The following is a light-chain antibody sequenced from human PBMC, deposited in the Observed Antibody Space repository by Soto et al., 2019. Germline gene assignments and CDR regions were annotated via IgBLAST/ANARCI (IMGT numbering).Light chain of an antibody. CDR2: GAS. V-gene: IGKV1-33*01. J-gene: IGKJ3*01. Sequence: DIQMTQSPSSLSASVGDRVTIACQASQDIGNFLNWYQHKPGKAPKLVSYGASNSEAGVPSRFSGSGSGTDFTFTISRLQPEDVATYYCHYYDYLYLFGPGTKVDIK. CDR3: HYYDYLYL. CDR1: QDIGNF.